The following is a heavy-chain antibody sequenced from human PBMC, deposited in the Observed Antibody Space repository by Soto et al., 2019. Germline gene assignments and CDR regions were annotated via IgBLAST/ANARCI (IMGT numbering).Heavy chain of an antibody. CDR1: GFTFSDYD. CDR2: ITGSGSTI. J-gene: IGHJ6*03. CDR3: ARTHYYYHYMDV. V-gene: IGHV3-11*01. Sequence: QVQLVESGGGLVKPGGSLRLSCAASGFTFSDYDMSWIRQAPGKGLEWVSCITGSGSTIYYADSVKGRFTISRDKAKNSLFLQMTSLRVEDTAVYYCARTHYYYHYMDVWGKGTTVTVSS.